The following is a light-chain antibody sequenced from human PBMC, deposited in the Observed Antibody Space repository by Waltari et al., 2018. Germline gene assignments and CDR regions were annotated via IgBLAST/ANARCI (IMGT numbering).Light chain of an antibody. CDR3: QRYNNWPPEVT. J-gene: IGKJ3*01. V-gene: IGKV3-15*01. CDR1: QSVSSN. CDR2: GAS. Sequence: EVVMTQSPATLSVSPGERVTLSCRASQSVSSNLAWYQQKPGQAPRLLIYGASTRATAVPARFSGSGSGTEFTLTISSLQSEDSAIYYCQRYNNWPPEVTFGPGTKVDIK.